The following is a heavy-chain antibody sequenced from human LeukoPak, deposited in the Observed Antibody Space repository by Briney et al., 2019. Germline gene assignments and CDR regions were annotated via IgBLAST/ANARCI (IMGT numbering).Heavy chain of an antibody. D-gene: IGHD2/OR15-2a*01. Sequence: GGALRLSCAVSGFTFSRYSMNWVRPAPGKGLEWVSSIGDDSNYFYYPHTVKGRFTNSRHNDKKSLSLPMNSLPAEDTAVYYCANHLACYSSSCPAFGAWGQGTLVTVSS. J-gene: IGHJ5*02. CDR1: GFTFSRYS. V-gene: IGHV3-21*01. CDR3: ANHLACYSSSCPAFGA. CDR2: IGDDSNYF.